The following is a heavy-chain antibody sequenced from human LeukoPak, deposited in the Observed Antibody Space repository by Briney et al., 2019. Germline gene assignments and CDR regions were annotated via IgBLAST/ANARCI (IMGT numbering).Heavy chain of an antibody. D-gene: IGHD3-22*01. Sequence: PLETPSLTCTVSGGSISSGGYYWSWIRQHPGKGLEWIGYIYYSGSTYYNPSLKSRVTISVDTSKNQFSLKLSSVTAADTAVYYCARGRGSGYSPHWFDPWGQGTLVTVSS. V-gene: IGHV4-31*03. CDR2: IYYSGST. CDR1: GGSISSGGYY. CDR3: ARGRGSGYSPHWFDP. J-gene: IGHJ5*02.